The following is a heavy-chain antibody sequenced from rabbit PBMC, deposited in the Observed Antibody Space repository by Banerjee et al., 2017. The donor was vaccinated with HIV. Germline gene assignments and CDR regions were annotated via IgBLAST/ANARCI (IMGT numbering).Heavy chain of an antibody. CDR1: GVSFSSSSY. Sequence: QEQLVESGGGLVQPEGSLTLTCTASGVSFSSSSYMCWVRQAPGKGLEWIACIDTGSSGFTYFATWAKGRFTISRTSSTTVTLQMTSLTAADTATYFCARDLAGAIGWNFYLWGPGTLVTVS. D-gene: IGHD4-1*01. CDR2: IDTGSSGFT. J-gene: IGHJ4*01. CDR3: ARDLAGAIGWNFYL. V-gene: IGHV1S45*01.